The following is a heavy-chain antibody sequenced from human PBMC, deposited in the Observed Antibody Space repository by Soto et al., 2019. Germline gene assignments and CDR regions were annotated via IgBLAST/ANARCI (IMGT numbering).Heavy chain of an antibody. CDR1: GFSLSSSGVG. CDR2: IYWDDDK. Sequence: LTCNFAGFSLSSSGVGVGWIRQSPGKAPEWLVVIYWDDDKRYNPSLKSRLTITKDTSKNQVVLTMTNMDPVDTGTYYCAHRELYSGSYWDGGYFDTWGQGIPVTVSS. D-gene: IGHD1-26*01. V-gene: IGHV2-5*02. CDR3: AHRELYSGSYWDGGYFDT. J-gene: IGHJ4*02.